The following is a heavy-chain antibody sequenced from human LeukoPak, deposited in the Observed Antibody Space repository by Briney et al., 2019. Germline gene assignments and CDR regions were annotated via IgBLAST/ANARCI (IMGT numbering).Heavy chain of an antibody. D-gene: IGHD6-19*01. V-gene: IGHV1-18*01. Sequence: ASVKVSCKASGYTFTSYGISWVRQAPGQGLEWMGWISAYNGNTNYAQKLQGRVTMTTDTSTSTADMELRSLRSDDTAVYYCARGGRQWLVNYYYYYMDVWGKGTTVTVSS. J-gene: IGHJ6*03. CDR1: GYTFTSYG. CDR2: ISAYNGNT. CDR3: ARGGRQWLVNYYYYYMDV.